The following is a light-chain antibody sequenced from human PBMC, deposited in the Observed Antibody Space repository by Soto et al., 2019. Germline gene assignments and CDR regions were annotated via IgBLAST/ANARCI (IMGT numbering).Light chain of an antibody. V-gene: IGLV1-47*01. J-gene: IGLJ1*01. Sequence: LTQSPSASGTPGQRVTISCSGSASTIGRNYVYWYQQLPGTAPKLLIYRNSQRPSGVPDRFSGSKSGTSASLAISGLRSEDEADCYCAAWDDNLSGLYVFGAGTKVTVL. CDR3: AAWDDNLSGLYV. CDR2: RNS. CDR1: ASTIGRNY.